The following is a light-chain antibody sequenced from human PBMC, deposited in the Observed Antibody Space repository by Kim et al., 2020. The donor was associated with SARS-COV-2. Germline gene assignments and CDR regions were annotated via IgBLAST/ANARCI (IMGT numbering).Light chain of an antibody. J-gene: IGKJ5*01. V-gene: IGKV6-21*01. CDR1: QDVGTS. CDR3: HQSSSLPIT. CDR2: YAS. Sequence: VTPKEKVTITCRASQDVGTSLYWYQQKPDQSPKLLIKYASQSFSGVPSRFSGSGSGTDFTLTINSLEAEDAATYYCHQSSSLPITFGQGTRLEIK.